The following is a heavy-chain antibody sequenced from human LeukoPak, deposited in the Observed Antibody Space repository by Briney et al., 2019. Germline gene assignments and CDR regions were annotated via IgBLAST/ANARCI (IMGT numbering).Heavy chain of an antibody. CDR1: GGSFSGYY. J-gene: IGHJ5*02. V-gene: IGHV4-34*01. D-gene: IGHD2-15*01. CDR2: INHSGST. Sequence: SETLSLTCALYGGSFSGYYWSWIRQPPGKGLEWIGEINHSGSTNYNPSLKSRVTISVDTSKNQFSLKLSSVTAADTAVYYCASLHGIALFDPWGQGTLVTVSS. CDR3: ASLHGIALFDP.